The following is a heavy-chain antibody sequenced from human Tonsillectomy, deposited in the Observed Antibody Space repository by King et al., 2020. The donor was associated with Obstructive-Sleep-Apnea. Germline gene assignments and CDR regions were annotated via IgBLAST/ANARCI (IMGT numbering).Heavy chain of an antibody. V-gene: IGHV3-30*18. J-gene: IGHJ5*02. CDR2: ISYNGLIK. CDR1: GFTFSRFG. D-gene: IGHD2-8*02. Sequence: VQLVESGGGVVQPGRSLRLSCAASGFTFSRFGMHWVRQGPGKRLEWVAVISYNGLIKDYAASVQGRFTVSRDNSQDTLYLQMSSLRGEDSAVYYCVKEMEELVRYNWFDPWGQGTLVTVSS. CDR3: VKEMEELVRYNWFDP.